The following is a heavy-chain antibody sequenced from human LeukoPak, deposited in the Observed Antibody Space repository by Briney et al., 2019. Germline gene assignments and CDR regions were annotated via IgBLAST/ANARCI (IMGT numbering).Heavy chain of an antibody. Sequence: ASVKVSCKASGYTFTSYAMNWVRQAPGQGLEWMGWINTNTGNPTYAQGFTGRFVFSLDTSVSTAYLQISSLKAEDTAVYYCARDLEVILGVYGDYERIGFDPWGQGTLVTVSS. D-gene: IGHD4-17*01. CDR1: GYTFTSYA. CDR3: ARDLEVILGVYGDYERIGFDP. CDR2: INTNTGNP. V-gene: IGHV7-4-1*02. J-gene: IGHJ5*02.